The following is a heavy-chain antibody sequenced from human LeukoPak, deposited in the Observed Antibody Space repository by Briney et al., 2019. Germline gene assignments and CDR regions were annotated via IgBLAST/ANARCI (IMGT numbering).Heavy chain of an antibody. CDR3: AKDGGMTTVTFDY. CDR1: GFTFSSYW. Sequence: GGSLRLSCAASGFTFSSYWMSWVRQAPGKGLEWVAFIRYDGSNKYYADSVKGRFTISRDNSKNTLYLQMNSLRAEDTAVYYCAKDGGMTTVTFDYWGQGTLVTVSS. CDR2: IRYDGSNK. V-gene: IGHV3-30*02. D-gene: IGHD4-17*01. J-gene: IGHJ4*02.